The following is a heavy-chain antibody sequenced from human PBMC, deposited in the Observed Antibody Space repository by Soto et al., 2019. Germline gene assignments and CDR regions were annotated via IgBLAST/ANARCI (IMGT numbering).Heavy chain of an antibody. V-gene: IGHV4-4*02. J-gene: IGHJ4*02. CDR3: ARVFSGRYSDY. CDR2: IFHSGST. CDR1: GGSIRSNNW. Sequence: QVQLQESGPGLVKPSGTLSLTCAVSGGSIRSNNWWSWVRQPPGKGLEWIGEIFHSGSTNYNPSLKXXVTISVDKSKNQFSLKLSSVTAADTAVYYCARVFSGRYSDYWGQGTLVTVSS. D-gene: IGHD1-26*01.